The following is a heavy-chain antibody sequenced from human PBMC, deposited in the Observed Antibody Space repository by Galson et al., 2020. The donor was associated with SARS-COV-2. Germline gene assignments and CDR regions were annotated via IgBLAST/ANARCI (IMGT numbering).Heavy chain of an antibody. V-gene: IGHV3-73*01. CDR1: GFSFSGST. D-gene: IGHD3-22*01. Sequence: GSLRLSCAASGFSFSGSTMHWVRQASGKGLEWVGRIRSKSNGYATTYDASVKGRFTISRDDSQNTAYLQMSSLKTEDTAVYYCTRHQGDYYDSSGYYAFDIWGQGTTVTVSS. J-gene: IGHJ3*02. CDR3: TRHQGDYYDSSGYYAFDI. CDR2: IRSKSNGYAT.